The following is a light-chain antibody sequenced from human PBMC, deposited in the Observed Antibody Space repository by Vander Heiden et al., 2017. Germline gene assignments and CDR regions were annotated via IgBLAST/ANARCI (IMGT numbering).Light chain of an antibody. CDR3: RQYNSYPRT. J-gene: IGKJ1*01. CDR1: QGISND. CDR2: AAS. V-gene: IGKV1-17*01. Sequence: DLQLTHSPSSLPSSVGDRVPITSRPSQGISNDLGWYQQKPGKAPKRLIYAASSLQSGVPSRFSGSGSGTEFTLTISSLQPEDFATYYCRQYNSYPRTFGQGTKVEIK.